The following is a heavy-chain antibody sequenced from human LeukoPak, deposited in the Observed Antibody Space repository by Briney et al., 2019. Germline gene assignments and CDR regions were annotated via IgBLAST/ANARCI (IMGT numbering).Heavy chain of an antibody. J-gene: IGHJ4*02. D-gene: IGHD3-9*01. CDR3: EKGLLLYFDRLKSCFDY. CDR1: GFTFSSYG. CDR2: ISGSGGST. V-gene: IGHV3-23*01. Sequence: GGTLRLSCSASGFTFSSYGMSWVRQAPGKGLEWVSGISGSGGSTYYADSVKGRFTTSRNSSKNTMYLQMNRLRAEDTAIYYCEKGLLLYFDRLKSCFDYLGQGTLVTVSS.